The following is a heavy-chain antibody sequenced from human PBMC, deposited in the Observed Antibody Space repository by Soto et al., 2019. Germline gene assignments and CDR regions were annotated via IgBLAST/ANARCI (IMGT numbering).Heavy chain of an antibody. J-gene: IGHJ4*02. CDR2: IYWDDDK. CDR3: AHRLSGYNWNGGYFDY. CDR1: GFSLTSRPMG. V-gene: IGHV2-5*02. D-gene: IGHD1-1*01. Sequence: QITLKESAPTRVKPTQTLTLTCTFSGFSLTSRPMGVGWIRQPPVKALEWLAFIYWDDDKRYSPSLRSRLTITKDTSGNQVVLTMTNIDPVDTATYYCAHRLSGYNWNGGYFDYWGQGALVTVSS.